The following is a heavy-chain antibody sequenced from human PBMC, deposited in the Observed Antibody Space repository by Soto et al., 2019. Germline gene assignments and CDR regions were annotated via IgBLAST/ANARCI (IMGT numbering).Heavy chain of an antibody. D-gene: IGHD5-12*01. V-gene: IGHV4-59*01. CDR1: GGSISSYY. Sequence: SETLSLTCTVSGGSISSYYWSWIRQPPGKGLEWIGYIYYSGSTNYNPSLKSRVTISVDTSKNQFSLKLSSVTAADTAVYYCARSRGYLHDYWGQGNLVTVSS. CDR2: IYYSGST. J-gene: IGHJ4*02. CDR3: ARSRGYLHDY.